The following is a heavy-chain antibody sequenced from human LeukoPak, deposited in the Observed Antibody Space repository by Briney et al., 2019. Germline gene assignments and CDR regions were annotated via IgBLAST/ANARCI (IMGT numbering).Heavy chain of an antibody. CDR3: ARDDGASYYYDSSWNDAFDI. V-gene: IGHV3-20*04. J-gene: IGHJ3*02. CDR2: INWNGGST. CDR1: GFTFDDYG. Sequence: GGSLRLSCAASGFTFDDYGMSWVRQAPGKGLEWVSGINWNGGSTGYADSVKGRFTISRDNAKNSLYLQMNSLRAEDTALYYCARDDGASYYYDSSWNDAFDIWGQGTMVTVSS. D-gene: IGHD3-22*01.